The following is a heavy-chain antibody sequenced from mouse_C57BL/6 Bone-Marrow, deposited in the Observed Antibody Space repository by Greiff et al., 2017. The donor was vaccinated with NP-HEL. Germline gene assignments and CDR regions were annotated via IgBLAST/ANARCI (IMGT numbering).Heavy chain of an antibody. D-gene: IGHD1-1*01. CDR2: ISSGGSYT. J-gene: IGHJ3*01. V-gene: IGHV5-6*02. Sequence: EVMLVESGGDLVKPGGSLKLSCAASGFTFSSYGMSWVRQTPDKRLEWVATISSGGSYTYYPDSVKGRFTISRDNAKNTLYLQMSSLKSEDTAMYYCARQYYASFAYWGQGTLVTVSA. CDR1: GFTFSSYG. CDR3: ARQYYASFAY.